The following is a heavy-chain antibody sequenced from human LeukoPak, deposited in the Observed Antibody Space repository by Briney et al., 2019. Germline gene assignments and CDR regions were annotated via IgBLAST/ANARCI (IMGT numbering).Heavy chain of an antibody. CDR1: GYSFVLYG. D-gene: IGHD1-1*01. CDR2: ISTYNGNT. Sequence: GASVKVSCKASGYSFVLYGISWVRQAPGQGPEWMGWISTYNGNTKYAQKFQGRVTMTTDTSTSTAYMELSSLRSEDTAVYYCARDRGTGTPGGGPFFDWWGQGTLVTVSS. V-gene: IGHV1-18*01. J-gene: IGHJ5*01. CDR3: ARDRGTGTPGGGPFFDW.